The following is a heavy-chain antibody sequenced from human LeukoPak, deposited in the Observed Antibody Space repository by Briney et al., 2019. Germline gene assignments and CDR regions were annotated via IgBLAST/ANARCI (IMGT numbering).Heavy chain of an antibody. CDR1: SYSISSSYY. J-gene: IGHJ3*02. Sequence: PSETLSLTCAVSSYSISSSYYWGWIRQPPTKGLEWIGSISHSGGTYYNPSLKSRVTISVDTSKNQFSLKLSSVTAADTAVYYCARNHSYSNRIEGVSDAFDIWGQGTIVTVSS. V-gene: IGHV4-38-2*01. CDR3: ARNHSYSNRIEGVSDAFDI. D-gene: IGHD6-13*01. CDR2: ISHSGGT.